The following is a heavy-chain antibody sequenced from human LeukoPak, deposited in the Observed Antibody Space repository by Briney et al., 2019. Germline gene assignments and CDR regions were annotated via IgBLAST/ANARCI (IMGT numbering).Heavy chain of an antibody. V-gene: IGHV4-59*08. CDR2: IYYSGST. CDR3: ARHYVFVYGGSSFDY. CDR1: GYSISSGFY. J-gene: IGHJ4*02. D-gene: IGHD2-8*01. Sequence: SETLALTCSVSGYSISSGFYWGWIRQPPGKGLEWIGYIYYSGSTNYNPSLKSRVTISVDTSKNQFSLKLRSVTAADTAVYYCARHYVFVYGGSSFDYWGQGTLVTVSS.